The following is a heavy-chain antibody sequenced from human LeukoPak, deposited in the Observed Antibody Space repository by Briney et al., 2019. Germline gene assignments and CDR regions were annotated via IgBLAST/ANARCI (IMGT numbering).Heavy chain of an antibody. CDR2: ISSSSSYI. J-gene: IGHJ4*02. CDR3: ARERGRAGDY. D-gene: IGHD6-19*01. CDR1: GFTFSSYS. V-gene: IGHV3-21*01. Sequence: GGSLRLSCAASGFTFSSYSMSWVRQAPGKGLEWVSSISSSSSYIYYADSVKGRFTISRDNAKNSLYLQMNSLRAEDTAVYYCARERGRAGDYWGQGTLVTVSS.